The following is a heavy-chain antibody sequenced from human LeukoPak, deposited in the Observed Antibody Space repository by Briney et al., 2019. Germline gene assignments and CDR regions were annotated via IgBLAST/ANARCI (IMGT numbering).Heavy chain of an antibody. CDR1: GFTFSSYA. CDR3: AKESRGTTIFGVVRAVHPNFDY. Sequence: PGGSLKLSCAASGFTFSSYAMSWVRQAPGKGLEWVSAISGSGGSTYYADSVKGRFTISRDNSKNTLYLQMNSLRAEDTAVYYCAKESRGTTIFGVVRAVHPNFDYWGQGTLVTVSS. CDR2: ISGSGGST. J-gene: IGHJ4*02. D-gene: IGHD3-3*01. V-gene: IGHV3-23*01.